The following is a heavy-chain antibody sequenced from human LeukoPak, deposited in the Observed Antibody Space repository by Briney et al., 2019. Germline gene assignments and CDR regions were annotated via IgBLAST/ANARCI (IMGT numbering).Heavy chain of an antibody. V-gene: IGHV1-8*02. CDR1: GYTFTSYA. CDR3: ARKFLGSRGYYFDY. J-gene: IGHJ4*02. CDR2: MNPNTGNT. Sequence: GASVKVSCKASGYTFTSYAMNWVRQAPGQGLEWMGWMNPNTGNTGYAQKFQGRVTMTRDTSISTAYMELSSLRSDDTAVYYCARKFLGSRGYYFDYWGQGTLVTVSS. D-gene: IGHD3-10*01.